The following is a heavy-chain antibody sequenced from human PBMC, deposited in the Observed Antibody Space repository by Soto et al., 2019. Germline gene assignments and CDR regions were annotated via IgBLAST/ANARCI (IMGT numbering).Heavy chain of an antibody. V-gene: IGHV6-1*01. J-gene: IGHJ4*02. CDR2: TYYRSKWYN. CDR1: GDSVSSNSAA. CDR3: ARLSIAAAGMVSYFDY. D-gene: IGHD6-13*01. Sequence: SQTLSLTCAISGDSVSSNSAAWNWIRQSPSRGLEWLGRTYYRSKWYNDHAVSVKSRITINPDTSKNQFSLQLNSVTPEDTAVYYCARLSIAAAGMVSYFDYWGQGTLVTVSS.